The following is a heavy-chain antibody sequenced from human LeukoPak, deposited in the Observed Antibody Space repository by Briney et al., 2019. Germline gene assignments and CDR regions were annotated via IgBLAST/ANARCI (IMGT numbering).Heavy chain of an antibody. CDR3: AKKKVDVVXNQXYXXXXXDV. D-gene: IGHD2/OR15-2a*01. V-gene: IGHV4-34*01. CDR1: GGSFSGYS. Sequence: PSETLSLTCAFYGGSFSGYSLTWIRQPPGKGLEWIGEINHSGINHFNPSLKSRVTISADTSKKQVFLNLSAVTAADTAVYYCAKKKVDVVXNQXYXXXXXDVWXXGTTVTVS. CDR2: INHSGIN. J-gene: IGHJ6*02.